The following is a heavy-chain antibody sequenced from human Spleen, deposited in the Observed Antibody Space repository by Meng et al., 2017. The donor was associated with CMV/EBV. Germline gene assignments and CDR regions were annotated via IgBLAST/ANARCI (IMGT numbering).Heavy chain of an antibody. Sequence: GESLKISCAASGFTFSNYGMHLVRQAPGKGLEWVAFLRYDGNNKYYTDSVKGRFTISRDNSKNTLYLQMNSLRAEDTAVFYCARPTYYSDGGDYYYWGQGTLVTVSS. CDR2: LRYDGNNK. CDR1: GFTFSNYG. D-gene: IGHD3-22*01. V-gene: IGHV3-30*02. J-gene: IGHJ4*02. CDR3: ARPTYYSDGGDYYY.